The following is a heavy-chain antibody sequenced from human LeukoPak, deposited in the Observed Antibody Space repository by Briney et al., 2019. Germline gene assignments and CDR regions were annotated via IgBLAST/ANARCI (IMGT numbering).Heavy chain of an antibody. CDR3: ARETETRLYYYDSSGYLYYFDY. CDR1: GGSISSYY. J-gene: IGHJ4*02. V-gene: IGHV4-4*07. D-gene: IGHD3-22*01. CDR2: IYTSGST. Sequence: PSETLSLTCTVSGGSISSYYWSWIRQPAGKGLEWIGRIYTSGSTNYNPSLKSRVTMSVDTSKNQFSLKLSSVTAADTAMYYCARETETRLYYYDSSGYLYYFDYWGQGTLVTVSS.